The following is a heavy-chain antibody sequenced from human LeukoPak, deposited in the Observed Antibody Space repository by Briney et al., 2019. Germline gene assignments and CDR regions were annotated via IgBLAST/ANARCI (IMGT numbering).Heavy chain of an antibody. Sequence: GGSLRLSCAASGFTFSSYAMHWVRQAPGKGLQWVAVISKDGTNKYYADSVKGRFTISRDSSENTLYLQMNSLRTEDTAVYYCAKDGYYSSGTYFDDWGQGTLVTVSS. V-gene: IGHV3-30*18. CDR1: GFTFSSYA. J-gene: IGHJ4*02. CDR3: AKDGYYSSGTYFDD. CDR2: ISKDGTNK. D-gene: IGHD3-10*01.